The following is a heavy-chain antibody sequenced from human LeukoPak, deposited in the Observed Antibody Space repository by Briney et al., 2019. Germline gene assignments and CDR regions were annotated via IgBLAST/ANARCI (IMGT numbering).Heavy chain of an antibody. CDR3: ARDRYDFWSGYPPFDY. D-gene: IGHD3-3*01. CDR1: GYTFTSYG. CDR2: ISAYNGNT. V-gene: IGHV1-18*01. J-gene: IGHJ4*02. Sequence: ASVKVSCKASGYTFTSYGISWVRQAPGQGLEWMGWISAYNGNTNYAQKLQGRVTMTTDTSTSTAYMELRSLRSDDTAVYYCARDRYDFWSGYPPFDYWGQGTLVTVSS.